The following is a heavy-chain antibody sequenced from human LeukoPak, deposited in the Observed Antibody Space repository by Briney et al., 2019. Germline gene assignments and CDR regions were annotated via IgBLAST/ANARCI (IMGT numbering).Heavy chain of an antibody. J-gene: IGHJ4*02. CDR1: GFTFSSYG. Sequence: PGGSLRLSCAASGFTFSSYGMHWVRQAPGKGLEWVAVISYGGSNTYYADSVKGRFTISRDNSKNTLYLQMNSLRAEGTAVYYCAKPLYGSGGSCFDYWGQGTLVTVSS. CDR2: ISYGGSNT. CDR3: AKPLYGSGGSCFDY. D-gene: IGHD2-15*01. V-gene: IGHV3-30*18.